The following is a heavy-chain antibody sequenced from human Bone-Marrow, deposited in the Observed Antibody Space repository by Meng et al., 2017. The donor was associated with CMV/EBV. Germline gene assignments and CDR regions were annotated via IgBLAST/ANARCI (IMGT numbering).Heavy chain of an antibody. CDR2: INHSGST. CDR3: ARDDNWGPDY. D-gene: IGHD7-27*01. CDR1: GGSFSGYY. V-gene: IGHV4-34*01. J-gene: IGHJ4*02. Sequence: GSLRLSCAVYGGSFSGYYWSWIRQPPGKGLEWIGEINHSGSTNYNPSLKSRVTISVDTSKNQFSLKLSSVTAADTAIYYCARDDNWGPDYWGQGALVTVSS.